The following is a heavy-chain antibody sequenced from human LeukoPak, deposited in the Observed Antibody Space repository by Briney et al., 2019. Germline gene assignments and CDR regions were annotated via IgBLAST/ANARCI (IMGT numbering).Heavy chain of an antibody. D-gene: IGHD5-24*01. J-gene: IGHJ4*02. CDR2: ISYDASNK. CDR3: AKDLAEMATIIDY. CDR1: GFAFSTYP. V-gene: IGHV3-30*04. Sequence: GESLRLSCAASGFAFSTYPIHWVRQAPGKGLEWVAVISYDASNKFYADSVKGRFTVSRDNSKNTLYLQMNSLRAEDTAVYYCAKDLAEMATIIDYWGQGTLVTVSS.